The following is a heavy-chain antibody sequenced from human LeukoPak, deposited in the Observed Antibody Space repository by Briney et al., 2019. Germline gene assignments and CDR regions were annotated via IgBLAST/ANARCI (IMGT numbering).Heavy chain of an antibody. CDR3: ARDGDDYGDSYYFDY. Sequence: PSETLSLTCTVSGGSISSYYWSWTRQPPGKGLEWIGYIYYSGSTNYNPSLKSRVTISVDTSKNQFSLKLSSVTAADTAVYYCARDGDDYGDSYYFDYWGQGTLVTVSS. V-gene: IGHV4-59*01. J-gene: IGHJ4*02. CDR1: GGSISSYY. D-gene: IGHD4-17*01. CDR2: IYYSGST.